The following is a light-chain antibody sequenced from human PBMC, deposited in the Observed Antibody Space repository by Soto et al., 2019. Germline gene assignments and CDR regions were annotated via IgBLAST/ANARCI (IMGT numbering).Light chain of an antibody. CDR3: CSYAGRYTYV. V-gene: IGLV2-11*01. CDR1: SSDVGGYNY. J-gene: IGLJ1*01. Sequence: ALTQPRSVSGSPGQSVTISCTGASSDVGGYNYVSWYQQHPGKAPKLMIYDVSKRPSGVPDRFTGSKSGNTASLTISGLQTEDEADYYCCSYAGRYTYVFGTGTKVTVL. CDR2: DVS.